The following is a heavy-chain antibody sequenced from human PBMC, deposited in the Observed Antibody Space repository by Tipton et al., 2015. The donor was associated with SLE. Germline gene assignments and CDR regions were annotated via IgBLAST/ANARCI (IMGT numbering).Heavy chain of an antibody. Sequence: QVQLVQSGAEVKKPGASVKVSCKASGYTFTSYGISWVRQAPGQGLEWMGGIIPIFGKPNYAQKFQGRVTINTDESTNTAYMELSSLRSDDTAVYYCATRIASHRGQFFHHWGQDTLVIVSS. CDR3: ATRIASHRGQFFHH. CDR1: GYTFTSYG. V-gene: IGHV1-69*01. CDR2: IIPIFGKP. D-gene: IGHD2-15*01. J-gene: IGHJ1*01.